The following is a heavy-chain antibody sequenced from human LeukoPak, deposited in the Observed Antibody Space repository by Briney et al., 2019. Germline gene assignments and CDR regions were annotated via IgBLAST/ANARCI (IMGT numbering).Heavy chain of an antibody. V-gene: IGHV3-7*02. Sequence: GGSLRLSCAASGFTFSRYWMSWVRQAPGKGLEWVANIKEDGSVKYYVESVKGRFTISRDNAKNSLYLQMTSLRAEDTAVYYCAASITMFDYWGQGTLVTVSS. CDR2: IKEDGSVK. CDR1: GFTFSRYW. J-gene: IGHJ4*02. CDR3: AASITMFDY. D-gene: IGHD3-10*01.